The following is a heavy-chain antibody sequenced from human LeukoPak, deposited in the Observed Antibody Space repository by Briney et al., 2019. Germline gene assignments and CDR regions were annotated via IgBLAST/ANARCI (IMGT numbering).Heavy chain of an antibody. CDR3: ARLHGDSSSWYEFNY. CDR1: GLSVSSYS. D-gene: IGHD6-13*01. Sequence: GGSLRLSCAATGLSVSSYSMNWVRQAPGKGLEWVSYISSSSSTIYYADSVKGRFTISRDNAKNSLYLQMNSLRAEDTAVYYCARLHGDSSSWYEFNYWGQGTLVTVS. CDR2: ISSSSSTI. J-gene: IGHJ4*02. V-gene: IGHV3-48*01.